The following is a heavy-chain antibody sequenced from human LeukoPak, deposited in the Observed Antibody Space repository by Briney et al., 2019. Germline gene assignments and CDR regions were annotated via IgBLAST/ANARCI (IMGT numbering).Heavy chain of an antibody. Sequence: GGSLRLSCAVSGFTFSNAWMSWVRQAPGKGLEWVGRIKRKTDGGTTDYAAPVKGRFTISRDDSTNTLYLQMDSLKTEDTAVYYCTTNAYYDVLTGYLTDFDYWGQRTLVTVSS. V-gene: IGHV3-15*01. D-gene: IGHD3-9*01. CDR1: GFTFSNAW. J-gene: IGHJ4*02. CDR2: IKRKTDGGTT. CDR3: TTNAYYDVLTGYLTDFDY.